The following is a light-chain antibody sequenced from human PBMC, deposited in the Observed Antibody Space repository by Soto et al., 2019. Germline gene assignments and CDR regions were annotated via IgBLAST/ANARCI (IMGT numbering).Light chain of an antibody. Sequence: EIVLTQSPGTLSLSPGERATLSCRASQSVTSNSLAWFQQIPGQAPGLLIYGASNRATGIPDRFSGSGSGTDFTLTISRLEPEDFAVYYCQQYTGLPRTFGQGTKVEIK. V-gene: IGKV3-20*01. CDR3: QQYTGLPRT. J-gene: IGKJ1*01. CDR1: QSVTSNS. CDR2: GAS.